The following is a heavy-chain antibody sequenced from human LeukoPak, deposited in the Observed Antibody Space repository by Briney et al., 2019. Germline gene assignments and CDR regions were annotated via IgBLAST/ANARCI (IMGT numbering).Heavy chain of an antibody. CDR3: ARETYYDFWSGFRYYYYGMDV. D-gene: IGHD3-3*01. CDR2: IIPILGIA. V-gene: IGHV1-69*04. CDR1: GGTFSSYA. Sequence: SVKVSCKASGGTFSSYAISWVRQAPGQGLEWMGRIIPILGIANYAQKFQGRVTMTRNTSISTAYMELSSLRSEDTAVYYCARETYYDFWSGFRYYYYGMDVWGQGTTVTVSS. J-gene: IGHJ6*02.